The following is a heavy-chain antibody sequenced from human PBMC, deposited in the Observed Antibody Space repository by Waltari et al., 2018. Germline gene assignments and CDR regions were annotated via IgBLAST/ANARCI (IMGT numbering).Heavy chain of an antibody. Sequence: DVRLSGSGGGLAQPGGALRHSCVSSEFSVSKSALSWVRQAPGKGLEWVSALVRSGFGTHYADSVKGRFAISRDNAKNTLYLQMNSLRAEDTAVYYCAKCEMYDSGWCAFFRYWGQGTLVTVSS. CDR2: LVRSGFGT. D-gene: IGHD6-19*01. CDR3: AKCEMYDSGWCAFFRY. CDR1: EFSVSKSA. V-gene: IGHV3-23*01. J-gene: IGHJ4*02.